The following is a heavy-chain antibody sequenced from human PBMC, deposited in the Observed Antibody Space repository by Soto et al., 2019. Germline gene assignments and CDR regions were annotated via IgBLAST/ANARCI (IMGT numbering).Heavy chain of an antibody. CDR3: ARDYSVEGDTAMVYDY. CDR1: GYTFTSYA. V-gene: IGHV1-3*01. Sequence: GASVKVSCKASGYTFTSYAMHWVRQAPGQRLEWMGWINAGNGNTKYSQKFQGRVTITRDTSASTAYMELSSLRSEDTAVYYCARDYSVEGDTAMVYDYWGQGTLVTVSS. CDR2: INAGNGNT. D-gene: IGHD5-18*01. J-gene: IGHJ4*02.